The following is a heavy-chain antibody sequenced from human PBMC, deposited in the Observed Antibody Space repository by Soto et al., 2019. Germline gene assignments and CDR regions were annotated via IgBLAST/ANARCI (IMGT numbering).Heavy chain of an antibody. J-gene: IGHJ4*02. Sequence: EMQVLESGGDLVQPGGSLRLSCAASGFTFSNYAMTWVRQAPGKGLEWVSTISGSGDSIYYADSVKGRFTISRVNSMNPLYPHIHILTADDRAVFYCSTGRLLGYWGQGTLVIVSS. CDR2: ISGSGDSI. CDR3: STGRLLGY. V-gene: IGHV3-23*01. CDR1: GFTFSNYA. D-gene: IGHD2-21*02.